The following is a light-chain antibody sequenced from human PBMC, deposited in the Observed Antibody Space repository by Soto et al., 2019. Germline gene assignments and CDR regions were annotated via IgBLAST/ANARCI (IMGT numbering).Light chain of an antibody. CDR2: DNS. J-gene: IGLJ3*02. CDR1: SSNIGAGYD. V-gene: IGLV1-40*01. CDR3: QSYDSSLSGVM. Sequence: QSVLTQPPSVSGAPGQRVTIFCTGSSSNIGAGYDVHWYQQFPGTAPKLLIYDNSNRPSGVPDRFSGSKSGTSASLAITGLQADDEADYYCQSYDSSLSGVMFGGGTKVTVL.